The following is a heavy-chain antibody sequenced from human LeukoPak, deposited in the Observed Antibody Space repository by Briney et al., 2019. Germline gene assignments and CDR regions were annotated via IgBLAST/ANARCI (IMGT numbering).Heavy chain of an antibody. J-gene: IGHJ4*02. V-gene: IGHV1-2*02. CDR1: GYTLTGYY. D-gene: IGHD6-13*01. CDR2: INPNSGGT. Sequence: GASVKVSCKASGYTLTGYYMHWVRQAPGQGLEWMGWINPNSGGTNYAQKFQGRVTMTRDTSISTAYMELSRLRSDDTAVYYCARIALPGIAAAWWDYWGQGTLVTVSS. CDR3: ARIALPGIAAAWWDY.